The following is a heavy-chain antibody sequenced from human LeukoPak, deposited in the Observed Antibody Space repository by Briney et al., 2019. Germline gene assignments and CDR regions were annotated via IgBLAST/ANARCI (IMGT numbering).Heavy chain of an antibody. CDR2: ISYDGSNK. Sequence: PGGSLRLSCAASGFTFSSYAMHWVRQAPGKGLEWVAVISYDGSNKYYADSVKGRFTISRDNSKNTLYLQMNSLRAEDTAVHYCAKDGDIVVVPAAIKTYYYYYMDVWGKGTTVTVSS. V-gene: IGHV3-30-3*01. CDR1: GFTFSSYA. CDR3: AKDGDIVVVPAAIKTYYYYYMDV. J-gene: IGHJ6*03. D-gene: IGHD2-2*02.